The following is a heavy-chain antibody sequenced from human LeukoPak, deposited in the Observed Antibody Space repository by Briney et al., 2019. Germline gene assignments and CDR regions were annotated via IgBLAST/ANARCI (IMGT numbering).Heavy chain of an antibody. CDR3: AKDRRMYSSSPPGFDY. D-gene: IGHD6-13*01. CDR1: GFTVSSNY. CDR2: ISGSGGST. Sequence: GGSLRLSCAASGFTVSSNYMSWVRQAPGKGLEWVSAISGSGGSTYYADSVKGRFTISRDNSKNTLYLQMNSLRAEDTAVYYCAKDRRMYSSSPPGFDYWGQGTLVTVSS. J-gene: IGHJ4*02. V-gene: IGHV3-23*01.